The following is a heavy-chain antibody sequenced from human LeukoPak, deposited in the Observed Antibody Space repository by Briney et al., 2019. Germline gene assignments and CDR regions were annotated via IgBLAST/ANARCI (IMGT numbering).Heavy chain of an antibody. CDR1: GFTFSGSA. CDR3: TMNYYDSSGYYTGGFDY. D-gene: IGHD3-22*01. J-gene: IGHJ4*02. V-gene: IGHV3-73*01. Sequence: GGSLRLSCAASGFTFSGSAMHWVRQASGKGLEWVGRIRSKANSYATAHAASVKGRFTISRDDSKNTAYLQMNSLKTEDTAVYYCTMNYYDSSGYYTGGFDYWGQGTLVTVSS. CDR2: IRSKANSYAT.